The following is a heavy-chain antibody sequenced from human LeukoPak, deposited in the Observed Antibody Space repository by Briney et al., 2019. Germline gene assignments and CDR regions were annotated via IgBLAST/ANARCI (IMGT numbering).Heavy chain of an antibody. CDR2: MNPNSGNT. V-gene: IGHV1-8*02. CDR1: GYTFTSYG. J-gene: IGHJ1*01. D-gene: IGHD6-13*01. CDR3: AKESRRRYSRTGGYFQH. Sequence: ASVKVSCKASGYTFTSYGISWVRQAPGQGLEWMGWMNPNSGNTGYAQKFQGRVTMTRNTSISTAYMELSSLRSEDTAVYYCAKESRRRYSRTGGYFQHWGQGTLVTVSS.